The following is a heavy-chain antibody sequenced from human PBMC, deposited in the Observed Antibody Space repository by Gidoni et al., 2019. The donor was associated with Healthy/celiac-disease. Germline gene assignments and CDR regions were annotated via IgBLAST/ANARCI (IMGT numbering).Heavy chain of an antibody. Sequence: QVKLVQSGAEVKKPGAAVKVSCKGSGYTFTSYGISWVRQAPGQGLEWMGWISAYNGNTNYAQTLQGRVTMTTDTSTSPAYMELSSLRSDDTAVYYCARVSRPSIAAAGNIDSWGQGTLVTVSS. V-gene: IGHV1-18*01. CDR3: ARVSRPSIAAAGNIDS. CDR2: ISAYNGNT. CDR1: GYTFTSYG. J-gene: IGHJ4*02. D-gene: IGHD6-13*01.